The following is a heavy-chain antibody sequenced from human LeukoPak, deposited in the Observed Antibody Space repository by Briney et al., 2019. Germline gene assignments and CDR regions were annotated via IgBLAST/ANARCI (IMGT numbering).Heavy chain of an antibody. CDR2: IYYSGST. J-gene: IGHJ4*02. CDR1: GGSISSYY. Sequence: SETLSLTCAVSGGSISSYYWSWIRQPPGKGLEGIGYIYYSGSTNYNPSLKSRVTISVDTSKNQFSLKLSSVTAADTAVYYCARDSSSWYKGEYYFDYWGQGTLVTVSS. CDR3: ARDSSSWYKGEYYFDY. D-gene: IGHD6-13*01. V-gene: IGHV4-59*01.